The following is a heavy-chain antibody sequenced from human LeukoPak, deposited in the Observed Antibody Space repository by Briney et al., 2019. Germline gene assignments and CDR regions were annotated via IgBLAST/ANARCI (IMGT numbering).Heavy chain of an antibody. CDR3: ARGGSRVTTINILDY. CDR1: GYTFSSYG. CDR2: IRVYNGDT. V-gene: IGHV1-18*01. D-gene: IGHD5-24*01. J-gene: IGHJ4*02. Sequence: ASVKVSCKPSGYTFSSYGISWVRQAPGQGLEWMGWIRVYNGDTNYAQKFKGRVTMTTDTSTNTAYIELRSLGSDDTAVYYCARGGSRVTTINILDYWGQGALVTVSS.